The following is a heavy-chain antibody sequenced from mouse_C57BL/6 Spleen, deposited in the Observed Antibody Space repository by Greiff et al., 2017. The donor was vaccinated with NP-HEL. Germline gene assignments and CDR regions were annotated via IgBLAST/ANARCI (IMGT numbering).Heavy chain of an antibody. J-gene: IGHJ2*01. V-gene: IGHV1-53*01. Sequence: QVQLQQPGTELVKPGASVKLSCKASGYTFTSYWMHWVKQRPGQGLEWIGNINPGNGGTNYTEKFKSKATLTVDKSSSTAYLQLSSLTSEDTAVYYCARGDDYDGFDYWGKGTTLTVSS. CDR1: GYTFTSYW. CDR2: INPGNGGT. CDR3: ARGDDYDGFDY. D-gene: IGHD2-4*01.